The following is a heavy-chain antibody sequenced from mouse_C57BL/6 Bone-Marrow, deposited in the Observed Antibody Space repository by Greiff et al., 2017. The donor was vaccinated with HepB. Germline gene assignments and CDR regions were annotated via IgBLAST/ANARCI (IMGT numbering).Heavy chain of an antibody. CDR3: ARGDDYDDY. J-gene: IGHJ2*01. CDR2: IDPETGGT. CDR1: GYTFTDYE. D-gene: IGHD2-4*01. Sequence: QVQLQQSGAELVRPGASVTLSCKASGYTFTDYEMHWVKQTPVHGLEWIGAIDPETGGTAYNQKFKGKAILTADKSSSTAYMELRSLTSEDSAVYYCARGDDYDDYWGQGTTLTVSS. V-gene: IGHV1-15*01.